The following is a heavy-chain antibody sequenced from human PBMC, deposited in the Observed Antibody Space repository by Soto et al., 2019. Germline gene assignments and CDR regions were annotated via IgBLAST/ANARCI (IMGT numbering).Heavy chain of an antibody. CDR2: IYYSGST. CDR1: GGSISSYY. Sequence: PSETLSLTCTVSGGSISSYYWSWIRQPPGKGLERIGYIYYSGSTNYNPSLKSRVTISVDTSKNQFSLKLSSVTAADTAVYYCARDVMVFGMDVWGQGTTVTV. CDR3: ARDVMVFGMDV. J-gene: IGHJ6*02. V-gene: IGHV4-59*01. D-gene: IGHD2-8*01.